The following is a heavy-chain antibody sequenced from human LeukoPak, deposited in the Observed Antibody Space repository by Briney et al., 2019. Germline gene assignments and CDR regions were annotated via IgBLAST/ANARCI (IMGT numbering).Heavy chain of an antibody. CDR2: IKQDGSEK. Sequence: GGSLRLSCAASGFTFSSYWMSWVRQAPGKGLEWVANIKQDGSEKYYVDSVKGRFTISRDNAKNSLYLQMNSLRAEDTAVYYCARDRRIPYYYYMDVWGKGTTVTVSS. D-gene: IGHD2-15*01. CDR3: ARDRRIPYYYYMDV. J-gene: IGHJ6*03. V-gene: IGHV3-7*01. CDR1: GFTFSSYW.